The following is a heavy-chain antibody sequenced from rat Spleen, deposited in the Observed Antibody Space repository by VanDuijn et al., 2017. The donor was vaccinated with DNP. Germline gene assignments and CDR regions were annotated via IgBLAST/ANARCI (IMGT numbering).Heavy chain of an antibody. J-gene: IGHJ3*01. V-gene: IGHV5-20*01. D-gene: IGHD1-4*01. CDR2: ISSDGGST. Sequence: EVQLVESGGGLVQPGRSLKLSCAASGFTFSDYYMAWVRQAPTKGLEWVASISSDGGSTYYRDSVRGRFTISRDNAKSTLYLQMDSLRSEDTATYYCATQGRALSWGQGTLVTVSS. CDR1: GFTFSDYY. CDR3: ATQGRALS.